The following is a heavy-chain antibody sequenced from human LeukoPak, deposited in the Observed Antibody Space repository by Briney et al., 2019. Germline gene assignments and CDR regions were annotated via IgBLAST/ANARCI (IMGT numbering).Heavy chain of an antibody. J-gene: IGHJ4*02. V-gene: IGHV3-9*03. CDR2: ISWNSGSI. D-gene: IGHD5-18*01. CDR1: GFTFDDYA. Sequence: GGSLRLSCAASGFTFDDYAMHWVRQAPGKGLEWVSGISWNSGSIGYADSVKGRFTISRDNAKNSLYLQMNSLRAEDMASYYCAKAKRGYSYGFDYWGQGTLVTVSS. CDR3: AKAKRGYSYGFDY.